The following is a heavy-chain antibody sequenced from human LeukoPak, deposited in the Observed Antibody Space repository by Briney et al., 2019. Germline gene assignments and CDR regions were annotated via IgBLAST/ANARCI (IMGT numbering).Heavy chain of an antibody. CDR3: ARGRSQLERRGYFDY. J-gene: IGHJ4*02. Sequence: GGSLRLSCAASGFTFSSYSMTWVRQAPGKGLEWVSSISSSSSYIYYADSVKGRFTISRDNAKNSLYLQMNSLRAEDTAVYYCARGRSQLERRGYFDYWGQGTLVTVSS. V-gene: IGHV3-21*01. D-gene: IGHD1-1*01. CDR2: ISSSSSYI. CDR1: GFTFSSYS.